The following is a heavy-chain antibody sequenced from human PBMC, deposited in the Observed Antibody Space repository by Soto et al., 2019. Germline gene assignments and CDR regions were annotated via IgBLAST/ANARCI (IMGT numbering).Heavy chain of an antibody. J-gene: IGHJ6*02. Sequence: QVQLVQSGAEVKKPGSSVKVSCKASGGTFSSYAISWVRQAPGQGLEWMGGIIPIFGTANYAQTFQGRVTITADESTSTAYMELSRLRSEDTAVYYCASGTATMVRGVRGPDYYYYGMDVWGQGTTVTVSS. D-gene: IGHD3-10*01. CDR3: ASGTATMVRGVRGPDYYYYGMDV. CDR2: IIPIFGTA. V-gene: IGHV1-69*01. CDR1: GGTFSSYA.